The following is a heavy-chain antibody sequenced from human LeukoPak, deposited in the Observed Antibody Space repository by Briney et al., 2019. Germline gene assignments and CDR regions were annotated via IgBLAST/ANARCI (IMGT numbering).Heavy chain of an antibody. CDR2: ISYDGSNK. Sequence: GGSLRLSCAASGFTFSSYGMHWVRQAPGKGLEWVAVISYDGSNKSYADSVKGRFTISRDNSKNTLYLQMNSLRAEDTAVYYCAKVPGLERAYYYYGMDVWGKGTTVTVSS. J-gene: IGHJ6*04. V-gene: IGHV3-30*18. D-gene: IGHD1-1*01. CDR3: AKVPGLERAYYYYGMDV. CDR1: GFTFSSYG.